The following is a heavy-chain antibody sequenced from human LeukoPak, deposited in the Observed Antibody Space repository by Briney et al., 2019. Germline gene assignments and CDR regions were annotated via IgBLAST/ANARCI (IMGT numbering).Heavy chain of an antibody. CDR2: INHSGST. CDR3: ARGRSSSWGRYYYHMDV. Sequence: SETLSLTCAVYGGSFSGYYWSWIRQPPGKGLEWIGEINHSGSTNYNPSLKSRVTISVDTSKNQFSLKLSSVTAADTAVYYCARGRSSSWGRYYYHMDVWGKGTTVTVSS. J-gene: IGHJ6*03. CDR1: GGSFSGYY. V-gene: IGHV4-34*01. D-gene: IGHD6-13*01.